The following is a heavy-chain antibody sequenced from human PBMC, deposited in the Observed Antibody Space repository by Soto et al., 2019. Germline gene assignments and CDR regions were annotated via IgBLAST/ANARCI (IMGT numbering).Heavy chain of an antibody. CDR1: GFTFVSYA. CDR2: ISRTGSST. V-gene: IGHV3-23*01. J-gene: IGHJ4*02. D-gene: IGHD3-22*01. Sequence: EVQLLESGGDVIQPGGSLRLSCAASGFTFVSYAMGWVRQAPGKGLEWVSSISRTGSSTYYADSVQGRFSISRDNSNNTLHLQMNSLRVEDTAGYYCAKHLVHYYDSSGFDYWGQGTLITVSS. CDR3: AKHLVHYYDSSGFDY.